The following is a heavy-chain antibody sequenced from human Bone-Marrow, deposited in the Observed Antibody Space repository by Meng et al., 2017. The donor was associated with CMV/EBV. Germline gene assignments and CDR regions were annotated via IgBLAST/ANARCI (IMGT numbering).Heavy chain of an antibody. CDR1: GFTFSSYS. CDR3: ARDTAMDRTPYYYYYGMDV. CDR2: ISSSSSYI. J-gene: IGHJ6*02. V-gene: IGHV3-21*01. D-gene: IGHD5-18*01. Sequence: GESLKISCAASGFTFSSYSMNWVRQAPGKGLEWVSSISSSSSYIYYADSVKGRFTISRDNAKNSLYLQMNSLRAEDTAVYYCARDTAMDRTPYYYYYGMDVWGQGTTVTASS.